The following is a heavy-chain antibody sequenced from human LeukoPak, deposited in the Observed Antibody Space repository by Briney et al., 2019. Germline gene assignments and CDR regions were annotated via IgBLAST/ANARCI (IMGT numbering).Heavy chain of an antibody. D-gene: IGHD1-1*01. V-gene: IGHV4-59*01. CDR1: GGSISSYY. Sequence: SETLSLTCTVSGGSISSYYGGWIRQPPGRGPEWIGYIYYSGSTNYNPSLKSRVTISVDTSKNQFSPKLSSVTAADTAVYYCARGAGTTGASDIWGQGTMVTVSS. CDR3: ARGAGTTGASDI. J-gene: IGHJ3*02. CDR2: IYYSGST.